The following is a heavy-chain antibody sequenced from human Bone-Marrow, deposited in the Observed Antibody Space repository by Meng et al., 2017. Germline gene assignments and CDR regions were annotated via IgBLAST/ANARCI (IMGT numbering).Heavy chain of an antibody. D-gene: IGHD2-15*01. CDR3: ARDPTQYCSGGSCYSGCWPFDY. V-gene: IGHV4-39*07. CDR1: GGSISSSSYY. Sequence: SETLSLTCTVSGGSISSSSYYWGWIRQPPGKGLEWIGSIYYSGSTYYNPSLKSRVTISVDTSKNQFSLKLSSVTAADTAVYYCARDPTQYCSGGSCYSGCWPFDYWGQGTLVTVSS. CDR2: IYYSGST. J-gene: IGHJ4*02.